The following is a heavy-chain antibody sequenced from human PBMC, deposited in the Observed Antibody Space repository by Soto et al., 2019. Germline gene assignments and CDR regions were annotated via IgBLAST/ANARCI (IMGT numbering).Heavy chain of an antibody. Sequence: EVQLVESGGGLVQPGGSLRLSCAASGFTFSSYWMSWVRQAPGKGLEWVANIKQDGSEKYYVDSVKGRFTIPRDNAKNSLYLQMNSLRAEDTAVYYCARDPSIVVVTAKTYYYYGIDVWGQGTTVTVSS. V-gene: IGHV3-7*01. CDR1: GFTFSSYW. CDR2: IKQDGSEK. CDR3: ARDPSIVVVTAKTYYYYGIDV. D-gene: IGHD2-21*02. J-gene: IGHJ6*02.